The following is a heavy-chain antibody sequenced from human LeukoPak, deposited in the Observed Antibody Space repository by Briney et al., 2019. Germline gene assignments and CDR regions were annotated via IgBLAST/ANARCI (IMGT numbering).Heavy chain of an antibody. V-gene: IGHV4-31*03. Sequence: SQTLSLTCTVSGDSVTSGGYFWTWIRQHPGKGLEGIGYISNSGTTSYNPSVKSRVSISVDISNNQFSLRLSSVTAADTAVYYCARDVVVTSSPDAFDIWGQGTMVTVS. J-gene: IGHJ3*02. CDR3: ARDVVVTSSPDAFDI. CDR2: ISNSGTT. CDR1: GDSVTSGGYF. D-gene: IGHD2-21*02.